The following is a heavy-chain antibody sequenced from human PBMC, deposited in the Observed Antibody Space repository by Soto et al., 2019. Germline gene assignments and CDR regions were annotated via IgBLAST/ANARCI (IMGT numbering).Heavy chain of an antibody. Sequence: QVQLVQSGAEVKKPGSSVKVSCKASGGTFSSYTISWVRQAPGQGLEWMGRIIPTLGIANYAQKFQGRVTITADQSTSTAYTELSSLRSEDTAVYYCARDLDIVVVPAAMPDDYWGQGTLVTVSS. J-gene: IGHJ4*02. CDR3: ARDLDIVVVPAAMPDDY. CDR2: IIPTLGIA. V-gene: IGHV1-69*08. D-gene: IGHD2-2*03. CDR1: GGTFSSYT.